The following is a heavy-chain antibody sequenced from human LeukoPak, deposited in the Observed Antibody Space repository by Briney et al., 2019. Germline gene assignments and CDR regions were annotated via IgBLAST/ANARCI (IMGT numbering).Heavy chain of an antibody. Sequence: PSDTLSLTCTVSGGSISSSSYYWGWIRQPPGKGLEWIGSIYYSGSTYYNPSLKSRVTISVDTSKNQFSLKLSSVTAADTAVYYCARVKEIAAAGTTWFDPWGQGTLVTVSS. J-gene: IGHJ5*02. D-gene: IGHD6-13*01. CDR2: IYYSGST. CDR1: GGSISSSSYY. CDR3: ARVKEIAAAGTTWFDP. V-gene: IGHV4-39*07.